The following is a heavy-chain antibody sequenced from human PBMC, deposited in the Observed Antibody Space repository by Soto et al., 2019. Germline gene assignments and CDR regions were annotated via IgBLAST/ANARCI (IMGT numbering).Heavy chain of an antibody. CDR2: ISRSGGTS. V-gene: IGHV3-23*01. Sequence: GGSLRLSCAAAGFTFRNYAMSWVRQAPGKGLEWVSAISRSGGTSYYADSVKGRFTISRDNAKNTLYLQMDNLRAEDTAVYYCARWDCSAAGCYIHYYYGMDVWGQGTTVTVSS. CDR1: GFTFRNYA. D-gene: IGHD2-2*02. CDR3: ARWDCSAAGCYIHYYYGMDV. J-gene: IGHJ6*02.